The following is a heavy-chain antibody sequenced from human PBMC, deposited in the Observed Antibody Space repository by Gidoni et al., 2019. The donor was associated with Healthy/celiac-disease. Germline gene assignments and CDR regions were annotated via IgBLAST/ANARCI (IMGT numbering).Heavy chain of an antibody. V-gene: IGHV3-33*01. D-gene: IGHD3-16*01. CDR3: ARDFMTPNRGMDV. CDR1: GFTFSSDG. J-gene: IGHJ6*02. CDR2: IWYDGSNK. Sequence: QVQLVESGGGVVQPGRSLRLSCAASGFTFSSDGMHWVRQAPGKGLEWVAVIWYDGSNKYYADAVKGRFTISRDKSKNTLYLQMNSLRAEDTAVYYCARDFMTPNRGMDVWGQGTTVTVSS.